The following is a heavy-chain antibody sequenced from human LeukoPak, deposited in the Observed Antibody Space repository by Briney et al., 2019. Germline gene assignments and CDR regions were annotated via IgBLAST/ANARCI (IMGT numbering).Heavy chain of an antibody. CDR1: GGSISSYY. CDR2: IYASGST. D-gene: IGHD5-18*01. Sequence: SETLSLTCTVSGGSISSYYWSWIRQPAGKGLEWIGRIYASGSTNYNPSLKSRVTMSVDTSKNQFSLKLSSVTAADTAVYYCARDGGYSYGLTYYYYYMDVWGKGTTVTVSS. V-gene: IGHV4-4*07. CDR3: ARDGGYSYGLTYYYYYMDV. J-gene: IGHJ6*03.